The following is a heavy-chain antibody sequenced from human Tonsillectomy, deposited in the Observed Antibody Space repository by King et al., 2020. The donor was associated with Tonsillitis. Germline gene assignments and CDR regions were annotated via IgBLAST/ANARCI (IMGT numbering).Heavy chain of an antibody. CDR3: AKIGTAYGAFDI. D-gene: IGHD3-10*01. J-gene: IGHJ3*02. Sequence: QVQLVESGAEVKKPGASVKVSCKASGYTFTGYHMHWVRQARGQGLERVGWISPNSGGTNYSQMFMGRVTMTRDTSITTAYMELSGLRSDDTAVYYCAKIGTAYGAFDIWGQGTMVTVSS. CDR2: ISPNSGGT. V-gene: IGHV1-2*02. CDR1: GYTFTGYH.